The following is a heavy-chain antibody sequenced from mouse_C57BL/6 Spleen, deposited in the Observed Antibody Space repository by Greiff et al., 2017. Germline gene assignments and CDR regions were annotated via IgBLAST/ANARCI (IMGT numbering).Heavy chain of an antibody. D-gene: IGHD2-3*01. CDR2: IYPGDGDT. CDR3: ARDDGYYVRFAY. J-gene: IGHJ3*01. CDR1: GYAFSSSW. V-gene: IGHV1-82*01. Sequence: QVQLQQSGPELVKPGASVKISSKASGYAFSSSWMNWVKQRPGKGLEWIGRIYPGDGDTNYNGKFKGKATLTADKSSSTAYMQLSSLTSEDSAVYFCARDDGYYVRFAYWGQGTLVTVSA.